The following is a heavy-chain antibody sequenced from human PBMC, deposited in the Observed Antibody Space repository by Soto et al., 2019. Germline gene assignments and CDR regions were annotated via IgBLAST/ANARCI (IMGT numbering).Heavy chain of an antibody. V-gene: IGHV3-23*01. J-gene: IGHJ3*02. Sequence: GGSLRLSCAASGFTFSSYAMSWVRQAPGKGLEWVSAISGSGGSTYYADSVKGRFTISRDNSKNTLYLQMNSLRAEDTAVYYCAKRGWEDITIFGVVKKTNDAFDIWGQGTMVTVSS. CDR3: AKRGWEDITIFGVVKKTNDAFDI. D-gene: IGHD3-3*01. CDR2: ISGSGGST. CDR1: GFTFSSYA.